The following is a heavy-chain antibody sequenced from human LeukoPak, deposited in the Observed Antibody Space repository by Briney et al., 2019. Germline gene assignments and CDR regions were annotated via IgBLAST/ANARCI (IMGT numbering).Heavy chain of an antibody. J-gene: IGHJ4*02. CDR3: AKKSGSAPYPLDY. V-gene: IGHV3-23*01. D-gene: IGHD3-10*01. CDR1: GFTFSTYS. CDR2: INDNGDTT. Sequence: PGGSLRLSCAASGFTFSTYSMSWVRQTPEKGLEWVSVINDNGDTTFYADSVRGRFTISRDNSKNTLYLQMNTLRADDTAIYYCAKKSGSAPYPLDYWGQGTLVTVSS.